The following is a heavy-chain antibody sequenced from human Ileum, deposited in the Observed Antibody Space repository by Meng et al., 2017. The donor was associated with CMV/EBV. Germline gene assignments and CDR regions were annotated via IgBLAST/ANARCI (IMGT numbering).Heavy chain of an antibody. CDR1: GFSVSNNY. Sequence: GGSLRLSCAGSGFSVSNNYMSWVRQAPGKGLECVSVIYSAGSTYYADSVKGRFTISRDNSKNTVYLQMNSLRGEDTAVYYCARGPVAIYGVLYYYGMDVWGQGTTVTVSS. CDR2: IYSAGST. V-gene: IGHV3-53*05. CDR3: ARGPVAIYGVLYYYGMDV. J-gene: IGHJ6*02. D-gene: IGHD3-3*01.